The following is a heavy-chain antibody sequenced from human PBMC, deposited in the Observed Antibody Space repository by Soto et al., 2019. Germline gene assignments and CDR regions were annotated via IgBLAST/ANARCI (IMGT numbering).Heavy chain of an antibody. J-gene: IGHJ6*02. V-gene: IGHV1-69*01. CDR2: FIPRSATS. D-gene: IGHD3-16*01. CDR3: AREGLILVPTTVNSDYYYYAMDV. Sequence: QGLEWMGGFIPRSATSNYAQKFQGRVTITADESTNTAYMELSSLRSEDTAVYYCAREGLILVPTTVNSDYYYYAMDVWGQRTTVTVSS.